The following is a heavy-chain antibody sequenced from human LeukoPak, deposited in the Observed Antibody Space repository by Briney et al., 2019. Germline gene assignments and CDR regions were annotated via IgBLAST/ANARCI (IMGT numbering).Heavy chain of an antibody. CDR3: ARWVESFDY. CDR2: IVPILGIA. J-gene: IGHJ4*02. V-gene: IGHV1-69*04. CDR1: GGTFSSYA. Sequence: ASVKVSCKASGGTFSSYAISWVRQAPGQGLEWMGRIVPILGIANYAQKFQGRVTITADKSTSTAYMELSSLRSEDTAVYYCARWVESFDYWGQGTLVTVSS. D-gene: IGHD1-26*01.